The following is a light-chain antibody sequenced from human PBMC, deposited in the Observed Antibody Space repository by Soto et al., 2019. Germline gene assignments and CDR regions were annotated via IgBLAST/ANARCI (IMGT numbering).Light chain of an antibody. CDR1: QSIYINS. CDR2: AAS. CDR3: QQYGDSPFT. Sequence: EIVLPQSPGTLSLSPGERATLSCRASQSIYINSLAWYQHKRGQATRLLIYAASTRAAAVPARFTGSGSGTDFALTISRLEPEDSAVYYCQQYGDSPFTFGPGTILDIK. V-gene: IGKV3-20*01. J-gene: IGKJ3*01.